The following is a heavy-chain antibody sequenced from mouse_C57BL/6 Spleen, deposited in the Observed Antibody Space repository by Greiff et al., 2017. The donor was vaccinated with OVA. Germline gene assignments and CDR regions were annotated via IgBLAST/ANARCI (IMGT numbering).Heavy chain of an antibody. D-gene: IGHD2-13*01. Sequence: VQLQQSGAELVRPGASVKLSCPASGFNFKDYYMNWVKRSPDKGLEWIGRIDPEEGDTEDAPKFQGKATMTADTSSNTAYLQLSSLTSEDTAVYYCTTESYDSYYFDYWGQGTTLTVSS. J-gene: IGHJ2*01. V-gene: IGHV14-1*01. CDR2: IDPEEGDT. CDR1: GFNFKDYY. CDR3: TTESYDSYYFDY.